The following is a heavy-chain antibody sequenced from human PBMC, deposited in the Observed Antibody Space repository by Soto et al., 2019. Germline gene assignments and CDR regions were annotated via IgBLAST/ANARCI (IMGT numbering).Heavy chain of an antibody. CDR2: IYYSGST. V-gene: IGHV4-39*01. CDR1: GGSISSSSYY. J-gene: IGHJ3*02. CDR3: ARHTYYYGSGTKGGAFDI. D-gene: IGHD3-10*01. Sequence: SETLSLTCTVSGGSISSSSYYWGWIRQPPGKGLEWIGSIYYSGSTYYNPSLKSRVTISVDTSKNQFSLKLSSVTAADTAVYYCARHTYYYGSGTKGGAFDIWGQGTMVTVSS.